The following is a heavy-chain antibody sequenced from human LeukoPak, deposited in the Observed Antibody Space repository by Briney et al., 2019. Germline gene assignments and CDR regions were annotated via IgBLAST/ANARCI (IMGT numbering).Heavy chain of an antibody. CDR3: ARMDLDGGDSIGFDS. J-gene: IGHJ5*01. V-gene: IGHV1-2*02. CDR1: GYTFTGYF. Sequence: ASVKVSCEASGYTFTGYFMHCVRQAPGQGLEWMGWINPNIGDASYAQKFQGRVTMTRDRSINTAYMELSRLTSDDTAVYYCARMDLDGGDSIGFDSWGQGTLVTVSS. D-gene: IGHD2-21*02. CDR2: INPNIGDA.